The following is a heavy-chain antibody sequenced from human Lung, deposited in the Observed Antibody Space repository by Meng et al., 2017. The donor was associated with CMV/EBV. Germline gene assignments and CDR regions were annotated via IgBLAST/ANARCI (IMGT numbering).Heavy chain of an antibody. Sequence: GESLKISCAASGFTFSNYWMSWVRQAPGKGLEWVANIKQDGGERYYVDSVKGRFTISRDNAKNSLYLQMNSLRAEDTAVYFCARAATYYSGSGSYYESGGQGTXVTVSS. J-gene: IGHJ4*02. CDR1: GFTFSNYW. CDR3: ARAATYYSGSGSYYES. CDR2: IKQDGGER. V-gene: IGHV3-7*04. D-gene: IGHD3-10*01.